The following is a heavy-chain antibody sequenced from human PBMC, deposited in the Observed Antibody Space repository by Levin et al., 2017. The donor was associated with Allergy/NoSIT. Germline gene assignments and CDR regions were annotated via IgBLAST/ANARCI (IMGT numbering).Heavy chain of an antibody. CDR3: ARVQTTYCSGGSCKYNWFDL. V-gene: IGHV1-69*01. CDR1: GGTFSSYA. D-gene: IGHD2-15*01. J-gene: IGHJ5*02. Sequence: SGESLKISCKASGGTFSSYAISWVRQAPGQGLEWMGGIIPLFGTANYAQKFQGRVTITADESTTTAYMELRSLRSEDTAVYYCARVQTTYCSGGSCKYNWFDLWGQGTLVTVSS. CDR2: IIPLFGTA.